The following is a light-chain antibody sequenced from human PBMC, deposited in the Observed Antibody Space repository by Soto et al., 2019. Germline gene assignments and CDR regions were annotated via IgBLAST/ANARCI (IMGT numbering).Light chain of an antibody. Sequence: EIVLSQSPDTLSLSPGERATLSCRASQSIRTFLAWYQHRPGQAPRLLIYDASDRATGIPARFSGSGSGTDFTLTISSLEPEDSAFYYCQQRDNWPQTFGQGTKVDIK. V-gene: IGKV3-11*01. CDR2: DAS. CDR1: QSIRTF. J-gene: IGKJ1*01. CDR3: QQRDNWPQT.